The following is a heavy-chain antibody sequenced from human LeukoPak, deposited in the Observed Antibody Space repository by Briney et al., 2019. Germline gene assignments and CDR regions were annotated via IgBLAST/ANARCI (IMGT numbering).Heavy chain of an antibody. Sequence: ASVKVSCKTSGYTFTGYYMHWVRQAPGQGLEWMGWINPNSGGSNYAQKFQGRVTMTRDTSISTAYMELSRLRSDDTAVYYCARYESSGWTQYYFDYWGQGTLVTVSS. J-gene: IGHJ4*02. V-gene: IGHV1-2*02. CDR1: GYTFTGYY. CDR2: INPNSGGS. CDR3: ARYESSGWTQYYFDY. D-gene: IGHD6-19*01.